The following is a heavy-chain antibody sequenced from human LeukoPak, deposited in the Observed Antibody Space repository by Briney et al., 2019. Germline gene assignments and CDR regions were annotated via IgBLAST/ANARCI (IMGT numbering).Heavy chain of an antibody. CDR2: IYPNSGGT. J-gene: IGHJ6*03. CDR1: AYTFTGYY. Sequence: ASVKVSCKASAYTFTGYYMHWVRQAPGQGLEWMGWIYPNSGGTNYAQKLQGRVTMTTDTSTSTAYMELRSLRSDDTAVYYCARVRVSIAVAPLGYMDVWGKGTTVTISS. CDR3: ARVRVSIAVAPLGYMDV. D-gene: IGHD6-19*01. V-gene: IGHV1-2*02.